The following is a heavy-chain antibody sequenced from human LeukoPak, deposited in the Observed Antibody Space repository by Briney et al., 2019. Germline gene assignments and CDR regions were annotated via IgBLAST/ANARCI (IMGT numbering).Heavy chain of an antibody. D-gene: IGHD1-26*01. CDR2: INHSGST. CDR1: GGSFSGYY. CDR3: ARVRGGAGGDY. J-gene: IGHJ4*02. V-gene: IGHV4-34*01. Sequence: SETLSLTCAVYGGSFSGYYWSWIRQPSGKGLEWIGEINHSGSTNYNPSLKSRVTISVDTSKNQFSLKLSSVTAADTAVYYCARVRGGAGGDYWGQGTLVTVSS.